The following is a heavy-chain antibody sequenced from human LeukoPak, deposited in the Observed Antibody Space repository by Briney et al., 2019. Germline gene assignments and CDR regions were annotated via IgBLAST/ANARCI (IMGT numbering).Heavy chain of an antibody. V-gene: IGHV4-4*09. CDR1: GGSISSYY. J-gene: IGHJ3*02. CDR2: FYTSGST. D-gene: IGHD3-22*01. CDR3: ARLGSSYDSSGYIAFDI. Sequence: SETLSLTCTVSGGSISSYYWSWIRQPPGKGLEWIGYFYTSGSTNYNPSLKSRVTISVDTSKNQFSLKLSSVTAADTAVYYCARLGSSYDSSGYIAFDIWGQGTMVTVSS.